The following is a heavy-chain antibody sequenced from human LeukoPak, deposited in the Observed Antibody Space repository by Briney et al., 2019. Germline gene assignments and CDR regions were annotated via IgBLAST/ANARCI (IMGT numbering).Heavy chain of an antibody. CDR1: GFTFSSYA. D-gene: IGHD2-21*02. V-gene: IGHV3-23*01. CDR2: ISGSGGST. CDR3: ARSGLYCGGDCYPVR. Sequence: PGGSLRLPCAASGFTFSSYAMSWVRQAPGKGLEWVSAISGSGGSTYYADSVKGRFTISRDNSKNTLYLQMNSLRAEDTAVYYCARSGLYCGGDCYPVRWGQGTLVTVSS. J-gene: IGHJ4*02.